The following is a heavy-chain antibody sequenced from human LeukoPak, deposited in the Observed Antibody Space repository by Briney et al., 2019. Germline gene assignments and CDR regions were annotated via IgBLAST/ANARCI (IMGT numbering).Heavy chain of an antibody. CDR3: ATSLSDYCSSTSCYPGPHDY. CDR1: GFTFSSYG. J-gene: IGHJ4*02. V-gene: IGHV3-21*01. CDR2: ISSSSSYI. D-gene: IGHD2-2*01. Sequence: PGGSLRLSCAASGFTFSSYGMHWVRQAPGKGLEWVSSISSSSSYIYYADSVKGRFTISRDNAKNSLYLQMNSLRAEDTAVYYCATSLSDYCSSTSCYPGPHDYWGQGTLVTVSS.